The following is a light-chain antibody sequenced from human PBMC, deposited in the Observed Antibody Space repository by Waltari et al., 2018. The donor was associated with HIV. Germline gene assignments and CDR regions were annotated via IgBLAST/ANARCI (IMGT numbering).Light chain of an antibody. CDR1: SSNIENHY. V-gene: IGLV1-51*01. CDR3: GTWDSRLSAYV. CDR2: GDN. Sequence: QSVLTQPPSVSAAPGQKVTISCSGSSSNIENHYVSWYHQVPGTAPKLLIFGDNRPTSGSPDRFNGSKAATSATLGITGLQAGDEADYYCGTWDSRLSAYVFGTGTKVTVL. J-gene: IGLJ1*01.